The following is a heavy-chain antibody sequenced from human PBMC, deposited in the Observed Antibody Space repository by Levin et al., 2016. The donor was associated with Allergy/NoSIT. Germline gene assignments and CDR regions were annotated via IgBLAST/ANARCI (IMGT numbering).Heavy chain of an antibody. Sequence: GESLKISCAASGFTFSSYAMHWVRQAPGKGLEWVAVISYDGSNKYYADSVKGRFTISRDNSKNTLYLQMNSLRAEDTAVYYCAKDRAGTLYNFDYWGQGTLVTVSS. CDR1: GFTFSSYA. D-gene: IGHD6-19*01. CDR3: AKDRAGTLYNFDY. J-gene: IGHJ4*02. CDR2: ISYDGSNK. V-gene: IGHV3-30-3*01.